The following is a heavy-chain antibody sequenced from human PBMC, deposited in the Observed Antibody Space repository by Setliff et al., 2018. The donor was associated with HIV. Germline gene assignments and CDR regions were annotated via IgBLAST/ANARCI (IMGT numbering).Heavy chain of an antibody. CDR3: ARRTLRQFRYGNIWFDP. CDR1: GGSFSGYY. D-gene: IGHD3-16*01. CDR2: INHSGST. Sequence: SETLSLTCAVYGGSFSGYYWSWIRQPPGKGLEWIGEINHSGSTNYNPSLKSRVTLSVDTSKNQFSLKLSSVTAADTAIYYCARRTLRQFRYGNIWFDPWGRGTLVTVSS. J-gene: IGHJ5*02. V-gene: IGHV4-34*01.